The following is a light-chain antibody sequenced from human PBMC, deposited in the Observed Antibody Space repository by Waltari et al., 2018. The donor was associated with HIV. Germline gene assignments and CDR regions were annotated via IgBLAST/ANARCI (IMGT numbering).Light chain of an antibody. Sequence: QSALTQPPSESASPGHSVTITCADPSSDFDAHNYFYWYQQHPGKAPNLIIYEVTKRPAGVPDRFSGSKSGNAASLTVSGLQTEDEAVYYCSSYAGSNTLIFGGGT. CDR2: EVT. J-gene: IGLJ2*01. CDR3: SSYAGSNTLI. V-gene: IGLV2-8*01. CDR1: SSDFDAHNY.